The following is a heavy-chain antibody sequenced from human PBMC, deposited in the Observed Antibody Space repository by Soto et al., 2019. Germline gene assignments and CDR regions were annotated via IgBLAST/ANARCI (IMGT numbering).Heavy chain of an antibody. J-gene: IGHJ6*03. Sequence: PGGSLRLSCAASGFTFSSYSMNWVRQAPGKGLEWVSSISSSSYIYYADSVKGRFTISRDNAKNSLYLQMNSLRAEDTAVYYCARVVRSPIVVVPAAIRGEYYYYMDVWGKGTTVTVSS. D-gene: IGHD2-2*01. CDR2: ISSSSYI. V-gene: IGHV3-21*01. CDR3: ARVVRSPIVVVPAAIRGEYYYYMDV. CDR1: GFTFSSYS.